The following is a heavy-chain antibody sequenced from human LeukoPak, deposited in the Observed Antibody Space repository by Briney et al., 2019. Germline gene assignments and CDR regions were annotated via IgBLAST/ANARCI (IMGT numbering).Heavy chain of an antibody. CDR2: ISAYSGNT. D-gene: IGHD3-10*01. Sequence: ASVTVSCTSSAYAFTIYGISWERRAPGQGLEWMGWISAYSGNTNNSQKLQGRVTMTTDTSTSTAYKELRSLRSDETAVYYGARERYGSGSLRNGFDPWGQGTLVTVSS. CDR3: ARERYGSGSLRNGFDP. CDR1: AYAFTIYG. V-gene: IGHV1-18*01. J-gene: IGHJ5*02.